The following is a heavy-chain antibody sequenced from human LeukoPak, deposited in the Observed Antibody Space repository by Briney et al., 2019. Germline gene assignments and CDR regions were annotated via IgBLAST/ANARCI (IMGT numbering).Heavy chain of an antibody. CDR2: IIPIFGTA. J-gene: IGHJ4*02. V-gene: IGHV1-69*13. Sequence: SVTVSCKASGGTFSSYAISWVRQAPGQGLEWMGGIIPIFGTANYAQKFQGRVTITADESTSTAYMELSSLRSEDTAVYYCARLDCSGGSCYSEFFIDYWGQGTLVTVSS. D-gene: IGHD2-15*01. CDR3: ARLDCSGGSCYSEFFIDY. CDR1: GGTFSSYA.